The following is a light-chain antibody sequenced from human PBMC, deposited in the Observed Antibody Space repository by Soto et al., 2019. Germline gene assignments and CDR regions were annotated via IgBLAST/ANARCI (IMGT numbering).Light chain of an antibody. Sequence: QSVLTQPPSVSGAPGQRVTISCTGSSSNIGAGYDVQWYQQLPGAAPKLLIFGNSNRPSGVPDRFSGSRSGTSASLAITWLKAEDEADYFCQSYDISLSVSVIFGGGTKVTVL. V-gene: IGLV1-40*01. CDR2: GNS. CDR3: QSYDISLSVSVI. CDR1: SSNIGAGYD. J-gene: IGLJ2*01.